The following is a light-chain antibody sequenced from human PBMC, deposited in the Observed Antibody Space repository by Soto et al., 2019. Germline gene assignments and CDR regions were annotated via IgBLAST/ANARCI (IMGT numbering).Light chain of an antibody. Sequence: EIVLTQSPGTLSLSPGERATLSCRASPSVRGTSLAWYQQKPGQAPRLLIYGASTRATGIPDRFSGSGSVTDFTITIRRLEPEDFAVYYCHQYDNSPFTFGPGTKVDIK. CDR3: HQYDNSPFT. CDR1: PSVRGTS. V-gene: IGKV3-20*01. J-gene: IGKJ3*01. CDR2: GAS.